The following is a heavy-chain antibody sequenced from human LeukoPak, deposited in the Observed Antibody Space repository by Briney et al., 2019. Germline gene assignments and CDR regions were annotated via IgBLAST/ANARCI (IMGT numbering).Heavy chain of an antibody. CDR2: IKQDGSEK. J-gene: IGHJ6*02. D-gene: IGHD3-10*01. V-gene: IGHV3-7*01. CDR3: ARVRSGDYYYYGMDV. CDR1: GFTFSSYA. Sequence: GGSLRLSCAASGFTFSSYAMSWVRQAPGKGLEWVANIKQDGSEKYYVDSVKGRFTISRDNAKNSLYLQMNSLRAEDTAVYYCARVRSGDYYYYGMDVWGQGTTVTVSS.